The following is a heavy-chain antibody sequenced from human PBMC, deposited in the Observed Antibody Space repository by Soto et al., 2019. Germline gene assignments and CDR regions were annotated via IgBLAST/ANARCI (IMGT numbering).Heavy chain of an antibody. CDR2: INPGNGNT. Sequence: GASVKVSCKASGYTFTSYGMNWVRQAPGRGLEWMGWINPGNGNTKYSQKFQGRVIIERDTSASTAYMELSSLRSEDTAVYYCAKEDVAVRLLIYYYYGMDVWGQGTTVTVSS. D-gene: IGHD6-6*01. J-gene: IGHJ6*02. CDR3: AKEDVAVRLLIYYYYGMDV. V-gene: IGHV1-3*01. CDR1: GYTFTSYG.